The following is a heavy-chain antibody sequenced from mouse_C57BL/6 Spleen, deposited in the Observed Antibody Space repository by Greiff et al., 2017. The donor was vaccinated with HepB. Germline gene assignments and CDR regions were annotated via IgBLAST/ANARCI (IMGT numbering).Heavy chain of an antibody. CDR2: IHPNSGST. CDR3: ARDYYGSRYFDY. Sequence: VQLQQPGAELVKPGASVKLSCKASGYTFTSYWMHWVKQRPGQGLEWIGMIHPNSGSTNYNEKFKSKATLTVDKSSSTAYMQLSSLTSEDSAVYYCARDYYGSRYFDYWGQGTTLTVSS. CDR1: GYTFTSYW. J-gene: IGHJ2*01. V-gene: IGHV1-64*01. D-gene: IGHD1-1*01.